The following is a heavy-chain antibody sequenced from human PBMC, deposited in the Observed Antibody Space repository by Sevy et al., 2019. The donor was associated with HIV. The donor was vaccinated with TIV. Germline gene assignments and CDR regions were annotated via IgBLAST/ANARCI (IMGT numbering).Heavy chain of an antibody. V-gene: IGHV1-18*01. CDR3: ARDGNLSPLVGATNVPFHL. J-gene: IGHJ1*01. CDR1: GYTFSNYG. CDR2: ISNFNGDT. D-gene: IGHD1-26*01. Sequence: ASVKVSCQASGYTFSNYGISWVRQAPGQGLEWMGWISNFNGDTKYSQKFQGRVTMTTDTSTSTAYMELRSLRSDDRAVYYCARDGNLSPLVGATNVPFHLWGQGTLVTVSS.